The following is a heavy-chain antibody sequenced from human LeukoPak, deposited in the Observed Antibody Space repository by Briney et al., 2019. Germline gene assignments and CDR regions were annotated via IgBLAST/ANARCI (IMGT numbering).Heavy chain of an antibody. J-gene: IGHJ4*02. V-gene: IGHV4-61*02. CDR2: IYTSGST. CDR1: GGSISSGSYY. Sequence: SETLSLTCTVSGGSISSGSYYWSWIRQPAGKGLEWIGRIYTSGSTNYNPSLKSRVTISVDTSKNQFSLKLSSVTAADTAVYYCARGYSSGWYYFDYWGQGTPVTVSS. CDR3: ARGYSSGWYYFDY. D-gene: IGHD6-19*01.